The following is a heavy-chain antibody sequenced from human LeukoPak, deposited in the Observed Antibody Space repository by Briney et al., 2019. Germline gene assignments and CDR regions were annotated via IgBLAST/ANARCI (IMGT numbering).Heavy chain of an antibody. Sequence: PGGSLRLSCAASGFILNNYYMHWVRQAPGKGLEWVASIQHGGGNQYYVDSVKGPFTISRDNSKNTLYLQMNSLRTEDTAVYYCAKREAVAAMSDFDYWGQGTLVTVSS. CDR2: IQHGGGNQ. J-gene: IGHJ4*02. CDR3: AKREAVAAMSDFDY. D-gene: IGHD6-19*01. CDR1: GFILNNYY. V-gene: IGHV3-30*02.